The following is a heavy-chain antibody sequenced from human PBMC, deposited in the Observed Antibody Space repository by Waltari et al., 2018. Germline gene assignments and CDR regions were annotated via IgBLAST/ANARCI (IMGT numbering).Heavy chain of an antibody. Sequence: EVQLVESGGGLVQPGGSLRLSCAASGFTYSSYSMNWVRQAPGKGLEWVSYISSSSCTIYYADSVKGRFTISRDNAKNSLYLQMNSLRAEDTAVYYCARDRGKAALDYWGQGTLVTVSS. CDR2: ISSSSCTI. V-gene: IGHV3-48*01. CDR1: GFTYSSYS. J-gene: IGHJ4*02. CDR3: ARDRGKAALDY. D-gene: IGHD1-26*01.